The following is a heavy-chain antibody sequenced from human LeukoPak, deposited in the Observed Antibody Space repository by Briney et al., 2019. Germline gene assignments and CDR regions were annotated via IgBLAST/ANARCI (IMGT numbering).Heavy chain of an antibody. J-gene: IGHJ6*03. D-gene: IGHD3-10*01. Sequence: SETLSLTCAVFGGSFSGYYWSWIRQPPGKGLEWIGEINHSGSTNYNPSLKSRVTISVDTSKNQFSLKLSSVTAADTAVYYCARHLRYYYGSGRAKYYYYYMDVWGKGTTVTVSS. CDR3: ARHLRYYYGSGRAKYYYYYMDV. CDR1: GGSFSGYY. V-gene: IGHV4-34*01. CDR2: INHSGST.